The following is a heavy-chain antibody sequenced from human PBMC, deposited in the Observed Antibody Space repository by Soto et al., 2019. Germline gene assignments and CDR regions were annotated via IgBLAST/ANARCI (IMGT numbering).Heavy chain of an antibody. CDR2: IVIGTGNT. D-gene: IGHD1-1*01. Sequence: GASVKVSCKASGFTFSISSVQWVRQARGQRLEWIGWIVIGTGNTNYAQRFQGRVTFTRDMSTSTAYMGLSSLRSEDTAVYYCAAVPGDFDCWGQGTLVTVSS. CDR3: AAVPGDFDC. J-gene: IGHJ4*02. CDR1: GFTFSISS. V-gene: IGHV1-58*01.